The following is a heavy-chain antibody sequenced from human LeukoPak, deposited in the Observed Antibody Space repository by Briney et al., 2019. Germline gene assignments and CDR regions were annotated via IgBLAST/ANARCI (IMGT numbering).Heavy chain of an antibody. Sequence: ASVKVSCKASGYTFISYSISWVRQAPGQGLEWMGWINPNSGGTNYAQTFQGRVTMTRDTSISTAYMELSTLRSDDTAVYYCARVADFRQSFDFWGQGTLVTVS. D-gene: IGHD3/OR15-3a*01. J-gene: IGHJ4*02. CDR1: GYTFISYS. CDR3: ARVADFRQSFDF. CDR2: INPNSGGT. V-gene: IGHV1-2*02.